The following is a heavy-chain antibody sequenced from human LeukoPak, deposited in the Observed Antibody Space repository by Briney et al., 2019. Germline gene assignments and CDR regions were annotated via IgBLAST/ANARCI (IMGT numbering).Heavy chain of an antibody. D-gene: IGHD2-21*01. J-gene: IGHJ6*03. CDR3: ARVDEIDYYYYMDV. CDR2: ISAYNGNT. CDR1: GYTFTSYG. V-gene: IGHV1-18*01. Sequence: GASVKVSCKASGYTFTSYGISWVRQAPGQGLEWMGWISAYNGNTNYAQKLQGRVTMTTDTSTSTAYMELRSLRSDDTAVYYCARVDEIDYYYYMDVWGKGTTVTVSS.